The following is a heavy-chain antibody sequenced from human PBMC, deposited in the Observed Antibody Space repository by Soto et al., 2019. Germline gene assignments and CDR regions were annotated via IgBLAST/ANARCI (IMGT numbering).Heavy chain of an antibody. J-gene: IGHJ3*02. V-gene: IGHV4-4*02. CDR2: IYHTGIT. CDR3: ARDKIQGPLYVHAFDI. Sequence: SETLSLTCVVSVDSISSSHWWSWVRQSPGKRLKWIGEIYHTGITNYNPSLKSRVNISVDTSKNQFSLKLSSVTAADTALYYGARDKIQGPLYVHAFDIWGQGTMVTVSS. D-gene: IGHD2-2*02. CDR1: VDSISSSHW.